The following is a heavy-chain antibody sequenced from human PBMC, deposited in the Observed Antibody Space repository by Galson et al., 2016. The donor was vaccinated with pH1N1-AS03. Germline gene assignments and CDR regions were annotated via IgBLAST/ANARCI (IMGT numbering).Heavy chain of an antibody. J-gene: IGHJ6*02. CDR2: IKSKSDGGTT. CDR3: STDETFYYYYGMDV. CDR1: EFTFSNAW. Sequence: SLRLSCVASEFTFSNAWMTWVRQAPGKGLEWVGRIKSKSDGGTTDYAAPVKARFTISRDDSKNTLYLQMNSLKTEDTAVYYCSTDETFYYYYGMDVWGRGTTVTVSS. V-gene: IGHV3-15*01.